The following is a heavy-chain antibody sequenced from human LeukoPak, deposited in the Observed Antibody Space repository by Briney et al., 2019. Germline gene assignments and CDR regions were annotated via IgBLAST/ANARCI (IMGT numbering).Heavy chain of an antibody. Sequence: PGGSLRLSCAASGFTFDDYAMHWVRQAPGTGLEWVSGISWNSGSIGYADSVKGRFTISRDNAKNSLYLQMNSLRAEDMALYYCARRKWRGSSGFDYWGQGTLVTVSS. CDR2: ISWNSGSI. CDR1: GFTFDDYA. CDR3: ARRKWRGSSGFDY. V-gene: IGHV3-9*03. D-gene: IGHD3-10*01. J-gene: IGHJ4*02.